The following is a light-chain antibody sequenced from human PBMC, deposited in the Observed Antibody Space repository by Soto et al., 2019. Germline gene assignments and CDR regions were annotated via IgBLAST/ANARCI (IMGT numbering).Light chain of an antibody. CDR1: LSLTTW. CDR3: QQYNRFLT. Sequence: DIQRTKSPSHLSASVGDRFTITGLARLSLTTWVAWSQQKPGNPPKLLIYDASSLESGVPSSVSGTRSGTEFTLTIGSLPADDVANYDCQQYNRFLTFGGGTKVEIK. J-gene: IGKJ4*01. V-gene: IGKV1-5*01. CDR2: DAS.